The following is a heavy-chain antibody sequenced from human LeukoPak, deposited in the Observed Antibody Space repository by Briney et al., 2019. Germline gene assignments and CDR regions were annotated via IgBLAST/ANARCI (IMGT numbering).Heavy chain of an antibody. D-gene: IGHD5-18*01. CDR1: GGTFSSYA. V-gene: IGHV1-69*05. J-gene: IGHJ4*02. CDR2: IIPIFGTA. CDR3: ARSEYSYPQAHFDY. Sequence: ASVKVSCKASGGTFSSYAISWVRQAPGQGLEWMGRIIPIFGTANYAQKFQGRVTITTDESTSTAYMELSSLRSEDTAAYYCARSEYSYPQAHFDYWGQGTLVTASS.